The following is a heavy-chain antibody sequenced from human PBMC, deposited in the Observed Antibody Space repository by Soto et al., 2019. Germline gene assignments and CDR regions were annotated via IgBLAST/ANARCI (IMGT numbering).Heavy chain of an antibody. CDR3: ARRQVGARPFDY. V-gene: IGHV4-30-2*01. D-gene: IGHD1-26*01. CDR2: IYHSGST. CDR1: GGSISSGGYS. J-gene: IGHJ4*01. Sequence: PSETLSLTCAVSGGSISSGGYSWSWIRQPPGKGLEWIGEIYHSGSTNYNPSLKSRVTISVDKSKNQFSLKLSSVTAADTAVYYCARRQVGARPFDYWGQEPWSPSPQ.